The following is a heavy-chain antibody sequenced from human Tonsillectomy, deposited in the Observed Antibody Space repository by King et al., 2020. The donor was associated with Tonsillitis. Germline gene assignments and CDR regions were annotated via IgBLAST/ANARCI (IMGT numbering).Heavy chain of an antibody. D-gene: IGHD1/OR15-1a*01. J-gene: IGHJ3*02. CDR3: TRVRTVGFDAFDI. Sequence: VQLVESGGGLVQPGGSLSLSCAASGFTFSSSGWHCVRQSPGKGLVWVSRIKSDVSCTSYADSVKGRFTISRDNAKNTLYLQMNSLRAEDTAVYFCTRVRTVGFDAFDIWGQGTMVTVSS. CDR2: IKSDVSCT. CDR1: GFTFSSSG. V-gene: IGHV3-74*01.